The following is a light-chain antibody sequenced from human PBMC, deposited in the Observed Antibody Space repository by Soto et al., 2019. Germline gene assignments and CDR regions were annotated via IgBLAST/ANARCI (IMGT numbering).Light chain of an antibody. Sequence: QSVLTQPASVSGSPGQSITISCTGTSSDVGGYNYVSWYQQLPGKAPKLMIYDVNNRPSGVSNRFSGSKSGNTASLTISGLQAEDEADYYCSSYTGSSTFVFGTGTKVTDL. J-gene: IGLJ1*01. CDR2: DVN. CDR1: SSDVGGYNY. CDR3: SSYTGSSTFV. V-gene: IGLV2-14*01.